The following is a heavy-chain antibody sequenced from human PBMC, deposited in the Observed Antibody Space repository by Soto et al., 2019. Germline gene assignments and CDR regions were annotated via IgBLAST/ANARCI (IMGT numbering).Heavy chain of an antibody. CDR1: SGSFSHYY. Sequence: SETLSLTCSVYSGSFSHYYWSWIRQPPGKGLEWIGEINHSGITNYNPSLKNRVTMSVDTSKNQFSLKLSSVTAADTAVYFCARGSQGSGWYRWFDPWGQGTRVT. V-gene: IGHV4-34*01. D-gene: IGHD6-19*01. J-gene: IGHJ5*02. CDR2: INHSGIT. CDR3: ARGSQGSGWYRWFDP.